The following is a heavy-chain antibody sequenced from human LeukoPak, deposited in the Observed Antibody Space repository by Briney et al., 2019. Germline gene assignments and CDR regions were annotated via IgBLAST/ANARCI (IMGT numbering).Heavy chain of an antibody. V-gene: IGHV4-59*01. CDR1: GGSISSYY. D-gene: IGHD4/OR15-4a*01. J-gene: IGHJ5*02. CDR3: VRGPYGASISKWFDP. CDR2: IYYSGST. Sequence: PSETLSLTCTVSGGSISSYYWSWIRQPPGKGLEWIGYIYYSGSTNYNPSLKSRVTISVDTSKNQFSLKLSSVTAADTAAYYCVRGPYGASISKWFDPWGQGTLVIVSS.